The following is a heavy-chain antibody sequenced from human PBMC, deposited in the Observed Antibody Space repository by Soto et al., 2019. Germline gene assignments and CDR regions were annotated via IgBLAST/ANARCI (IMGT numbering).Heavy chain of an antibody. CDR1: GFTFNIFA. J-gene: IGHJ6*02. Sequence: EVQLLESGGGLVQPGGSLRLSCAASGFTFNIFAVTWVRQAPGKGLDWVSAISGSGGSTYYADSVKGRFTISRDNSKNTLYLQMNSLRAEDTAVYYCAKENWNYPYYYYGMDVWGQGTTVTVSS. CDR3: AKENWNYPYYYYGMDV. D-gene: IGHD1-7*01. CDR2: ISGSGGST. V-gene: IGHV3-23*01.